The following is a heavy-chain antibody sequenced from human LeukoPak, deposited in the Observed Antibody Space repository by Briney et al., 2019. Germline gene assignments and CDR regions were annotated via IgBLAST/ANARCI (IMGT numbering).Heavy chain of an antibody. V-gene: IGHV4-61*02. CDR2: IYTSGST. Sequence: SETLSLTCTVSGGSISSGSYYWSWIRQPAGKGLEWIGRIYTSGSTNYNPSLKSRVTISVDTSKKQFSLKLSSVTAADTAVYYCARGPTITRYNWAFDYWGQGTLVTVSS. CDR1: GGSISSGSYY. D-gene: IGHD1-20*01. CDR3: ARGPTITRYNWAFDY. J-gene: IGHJ4*02.